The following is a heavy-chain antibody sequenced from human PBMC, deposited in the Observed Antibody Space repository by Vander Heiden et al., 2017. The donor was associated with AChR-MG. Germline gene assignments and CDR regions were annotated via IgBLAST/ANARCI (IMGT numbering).Heavy chain of an antibody. J-gene: IGHJ4*02. D-gene: IGHD1-7*01. CDR3: ARRGITGTTDYFDY. Sequence: QVQLQESGPGLVKPSETLSLTCTVSGGSLSSYYWSWIRQPPGKGLEWIGYIYYSGSTNYNPSLKSRVTISVDTSKNQFSLKLSSVTAADTAVYYCARRGITGTTDYFDYWGQGTLVTVSS. V-gene: IGHV4-59*01. CDR1: GGSLSSYY. CDR2: IYYSGST.